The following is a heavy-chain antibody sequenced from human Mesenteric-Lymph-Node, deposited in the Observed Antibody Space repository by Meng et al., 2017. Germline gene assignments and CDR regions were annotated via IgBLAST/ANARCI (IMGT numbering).Heavy chain of an antibody. Sequence: ASVKVSCKASGYTFTSYYMHWVRQAPGQGLEWMGIINPSGGSTSYAQKFQGRVTITRNTSISTAYMELSSLRSEDTAVYYCARGGTYSPDAFDIWGQGTMVTVSS. CDR1: GYTFTSYY. J-gene: IGHJ3*02. CDR2: INPSGGST. D-gene: IGHD1-14*01. CDR3: ARGGTYSPDAFDI. V-gene: IGHV1-46*01.